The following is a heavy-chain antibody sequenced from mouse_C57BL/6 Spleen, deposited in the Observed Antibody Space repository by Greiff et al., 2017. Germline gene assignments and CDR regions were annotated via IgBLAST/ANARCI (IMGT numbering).Heavy chain of an antibody. CDR1: GYTFTDYE. J-gene: IGHJ2*01. Sequence: QVHVKQSGAELVRPGASVTLSCKASGYTFTDYEMHWVKQTPVHGLEWIGAIDPETGGTAYNQKFKGKAILPEDKSSSTAYMELRSLTSEDSAVYYCTSYDVYFDYWGQGTTLTVSS. D-gene: IGHD2-12*01. CDR3: TSYDVYFDY. CDR2: IDPETGGT. V-gene: IGHV1-15*01.